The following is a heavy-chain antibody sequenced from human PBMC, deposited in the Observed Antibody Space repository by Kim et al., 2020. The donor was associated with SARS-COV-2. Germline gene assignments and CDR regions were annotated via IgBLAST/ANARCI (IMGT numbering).Heavy chain of an antibody. J-gene: IGHJ4*02. Sequence: SETLSLTCTVSGGSISSGGYYWSWIRQHTGKGLEWIGYIYYSGSTYYNSSLKSRVTISVDTSKNQFSLKLSSVTAADTAVYYCARAPIFGVVITNLDYWGQRALVTVSS. V-gene: IGHV4-31*03. D-gene: IGHD3-3*01. CDR1: GGSISSGGYY. CDR3: ARAPIFGVVITNLDY. CDR2: IYYSGST.